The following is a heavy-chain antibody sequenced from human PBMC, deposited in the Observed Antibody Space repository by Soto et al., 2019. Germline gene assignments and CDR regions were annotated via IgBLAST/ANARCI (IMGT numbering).Heavy chain of an antibody. D-gene: IGHD3-9*01. Sequence: PSETLSLTCTVSGGSISSSSYYWGWIRQPPGKGLEWIGSIYYSGSTYYNPSLKSRVTISVDTSKNQFSLKLSSVTAADTAVYYCARHEGLTGLFIYNWFDPWGQGTLVTVSS. CDR1: GGSISSSSYY. CDR3: ARHEGLTGLFIYNWFDP. CDR2: IYYSGST. J-gene: IGHJ5*02. V-gene: IGHV4-39*01.